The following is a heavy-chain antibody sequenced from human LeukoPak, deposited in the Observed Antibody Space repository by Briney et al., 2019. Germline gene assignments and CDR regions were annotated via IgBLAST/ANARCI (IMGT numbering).Heavy chain of an antibody. CDR2: ISYDGSNK. J-gene: IGHJ4*02. V-gene: IGHV3-30-3*01. CDR3: ARGGYNTRIGDY. D-gene: IGHD5-24*01. Sequence: GGSLRLSCAAYGFTFSSYAMHWVRQAPGKGLEWVAVISYDGSNKYYADSVKGRFTISRDNSKNTLYLQMNSLRAEDTAVYYCARGGYNTRIGDYWGQGTLVTVSS. CDR1: GFTFSSYA.